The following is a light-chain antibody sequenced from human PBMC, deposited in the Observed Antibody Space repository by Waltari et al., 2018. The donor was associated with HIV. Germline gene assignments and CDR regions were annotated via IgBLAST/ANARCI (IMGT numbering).Light chain of an antibody. CDR3: QVWDSSSDNLVV. Sequence: SYVVTQPPSVSVAPGQTARITCGGNNIGTKSVHWYQPKPGQAPVLVVYDDSDRPSGIPERFSGSNSGNTATLTISRVEAGDEADYHCQVWDSSSDNLVVFGGGTKLTVL. J-gene: IGLJ2*01. CDR2: DDS. V-gene: IGLV3-21*02. CDR1: NIGTKS.